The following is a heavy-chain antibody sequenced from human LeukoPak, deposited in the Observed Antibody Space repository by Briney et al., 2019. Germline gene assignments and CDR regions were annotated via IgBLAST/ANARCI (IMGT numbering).Heavy chain of an antibody. CDR1: GYTFTSYY. D-gene: IGHD6-19*01. CDR2: INPSGGCT. V-gene: IGHV1-46*01. Sequence: ASVKLSCKASGYTFTSYYMHWVRQAPGQGLEWMGIINPSGGCTSYAQKFKGRVTMTSDKSTSTVYMELSSLRSEDRAVYYCARDLVADSSGWRAFDIWGQGTMVTVSS. CDR3: ARDLVADSSGWRAFDI. J-gene: IGHJ3*02.